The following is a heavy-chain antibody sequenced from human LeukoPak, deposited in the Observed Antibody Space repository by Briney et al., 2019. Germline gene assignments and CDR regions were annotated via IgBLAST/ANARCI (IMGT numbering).Heavy chain of an antibody. CDR2: IYPGDSDT. V-gene: IGHV5-51*01. CDR1: GYSVSTYW. J-gene: IGHJ5*02. CDR3: ARDADLGS. Sequence: GESLKISCKGSGYSVSTYWIGWVRQMPGKGLEWMGIIYPGDSDTRYSPSFQGQVAISADKSITTAYLQWSGLKASDTAMYYCARDADLGSWGQGTLVTVSS. D-gene: IGHD4-17*01.